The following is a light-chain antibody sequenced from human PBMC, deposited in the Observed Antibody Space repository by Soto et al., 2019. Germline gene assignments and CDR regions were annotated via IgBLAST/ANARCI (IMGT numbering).Light chain of an antibody. Sequence: QSALTQPPSASGSPGQSVTISCTGTSSDVGGYKYVSWYQQYPGKAPKLMIYAVNKRPSGVPDRFSGSKSGNTASLTVSGLQAEDGADYYCSSYEGSNHYVFGTGTKVTV. CDR2: AVN. J-gene: IGLJ1*01. CDR1: SSDVGGYKY. CDR3: SSYEGSNHYV. V-gene: IGLV2-8*01.